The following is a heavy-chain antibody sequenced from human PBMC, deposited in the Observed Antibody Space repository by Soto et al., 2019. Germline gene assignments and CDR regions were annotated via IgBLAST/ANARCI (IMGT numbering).Heavy chain of an antibody. CDR3: AHILSSYNAFDI. J-gene: IGHJ3*02. CDR1: GFSLSTSGMG. D-gene: IGHD3-10*01. Sequence: QITLKESGPTLVKPTQTLTLTCTFSGFSLSTSGMGVGWIRQPPGKALEWLALLYWDDDKRHSPSLKSRLTITMDTSKNQVVLTMTNMDPVDTGTYYCAHILSSYNAFDIWGQGTLVTVSS. CDR2: LYWDDDK. V-gene: IGHV2-5*02.